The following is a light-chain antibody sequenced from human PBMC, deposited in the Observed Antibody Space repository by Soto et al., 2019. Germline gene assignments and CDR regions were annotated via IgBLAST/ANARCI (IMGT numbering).Light chain of an antibody. CDR1: QSVRSSY. CDR2: GAS. J-gene: IGKJ1*01. Sequence: EIVLTQSPGTLSLSPGERATLSCRASQSVRSSYLAWYQQKPGQAPRLLIYGASSRATGIPDRFSGSGSGTDFTLPISRLEPEDFAVDYCQQYGSWTFGQGTKVDIK. V-gene: IGKV3-20*01. CDR3: QQYGSWT.